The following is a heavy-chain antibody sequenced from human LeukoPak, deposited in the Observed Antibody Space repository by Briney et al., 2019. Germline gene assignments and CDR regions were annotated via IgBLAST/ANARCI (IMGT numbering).Heavy chain of an antibody. V-gene: IGHV1-8*01. CDR3: ARGPRNDP. D-gene: IGHD1-14*01. CDR1: GYTFTSYD. CDR2: VHPNSGNT. J-gene: IGHJ5*02. Sequence: RASVKVSCKASGYTFTSYDINWVRQATGQGLEWMGWVHPNSGNTAYAQKFQGRVTMTRDTSITTAYMELSGLRSDDTAVYFCARGPRNDPWGQGTLVTVSS.